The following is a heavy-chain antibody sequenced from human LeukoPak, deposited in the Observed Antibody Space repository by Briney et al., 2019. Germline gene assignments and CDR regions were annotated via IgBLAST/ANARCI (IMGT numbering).Heavy chain of an antibody. D-gene: IGHD3-22*01. CDR2: IYYSGST. J-gene: IGHJ4*02. CDR3: ARATYDHYYARSTYVDS. V-gene: IGHV4-59*12. CDR1: GGSISSYY. Sequence: SETLSLTCTVSGGSISSYYWSWIRQPPGKGLEWIGYIYYSGSTNYNPSLKSRVTLSVDTSKNQFSLKLTSVTAADTAVYYCARATYDHYYARSTYVDSWSQGTLVTVSS.